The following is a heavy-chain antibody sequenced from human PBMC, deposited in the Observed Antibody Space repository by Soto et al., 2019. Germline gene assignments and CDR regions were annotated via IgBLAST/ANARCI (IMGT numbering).Heavy chain of an antibody. CDR2: IYDSETT. D-gene: IGHD2-8*01. J-gene: IGHJ6*04. Sequence: GKGLEWIGYIYDSETTNYNPSLKSRVTISVVTSKNQISLKLSSVTAADTAVYYCSRVNDGPKFYYSGMAFWRKRTSVTVS. CDR3: SRVNDGPKFYYSGMAF. V-gene: IGHV4-59*01.